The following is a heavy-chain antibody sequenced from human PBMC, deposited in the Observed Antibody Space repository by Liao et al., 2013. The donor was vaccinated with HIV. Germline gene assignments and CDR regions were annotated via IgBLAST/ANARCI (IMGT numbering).Heavy chain of an antibody. V-gene: IGHV4-61*02. CDR1: GDSITRGNYF. D-gene: IGHD7-27*01. J-gene: IGHJ6*03. CDR3: ARDPGAYYMDV. Sequence: QVHLQESGPGPVKPSQTLSLTCTVSGDSITRGNYFWTWIRQPAGKGLEWIGRIHSSGSTNYNPSLKSRVTISVDTSKNQFSLKLSSVTASDTAVYYCARDPGAYYMDVWGKGTTVTVSS. CDR2: IHSSGST.